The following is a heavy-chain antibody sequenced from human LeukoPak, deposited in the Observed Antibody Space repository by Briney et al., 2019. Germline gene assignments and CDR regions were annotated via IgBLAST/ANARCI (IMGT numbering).Heavy chain of an antibody. Sequence: PSETLSLTCTVSGGSISSYYWSWIRQPPGKGLEWIGYIYYSGSTNYNPSLKSRVTISVDTSKNQFSLKLSSVTAADTAVYYCARGRRMVYADYYYYYGMDVWGQGTTATVSS. J-gene: IGHJ6*02. D-gene: IGHD2-8*01. CDR2: IYYSGST. V-gene: IGHV4-59*01. CDR1: GGSISSYY. CDR3: ARGRRMVYADYYYYYGMDV.